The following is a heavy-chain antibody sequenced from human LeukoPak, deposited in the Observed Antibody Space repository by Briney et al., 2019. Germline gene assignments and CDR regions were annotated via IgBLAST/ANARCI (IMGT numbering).Heavy chain of an antibody. D-gene: IGHD3-10*01. CDR1: GGSISSYY. CDR3: ARGGSGSYYSH. J-gene: IGHJ4*02. Sequence: PSGTLSLTCTVSGGSISSYYWNWIRQPPGKGLEWIGYIYYSGSTNYNPSLKSRLTISVDTSKNQFSLKLGSVTAADTAVYYCARGGSGSYYSHWGQGTLVTVSS. V-gene: IGHV4-59*01. CDR2: IYYSGST.